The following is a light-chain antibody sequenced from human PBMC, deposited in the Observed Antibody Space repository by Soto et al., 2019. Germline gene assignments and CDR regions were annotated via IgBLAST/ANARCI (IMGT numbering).Light chain of an antibody. CDR3: QRGHNWPLT. CDR1: QSINSE. V-gene: IGKV3-15*01. Sequence: EIVMTQSPATLSLSPGERAALSCRASQSINSELAWYQQQPGQPPRLLIYGASTRATGVPARFTGSESGSEFPLTISGLQSEDFAVYYCQRGHNWPLTFGQGTRLEI. CDR2: GAS. J-gene: IGKJ2*01.